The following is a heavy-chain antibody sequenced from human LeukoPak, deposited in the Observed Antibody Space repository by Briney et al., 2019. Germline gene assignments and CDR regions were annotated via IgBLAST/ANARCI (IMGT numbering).Heavy chain of an antibody. J-gene: IGHJ4*02. D-gene: IGHD1-26*01. V-gene: IGHV3-7*01. CDR1: GFRFGDYW. CDR2: IKQDGAEK. CDR3: ARVGAWDLQRVFEY. Sequence: PGGSLRLSCAASGFRFGDYWMTWARHIPGKGLEWVANIKQDGAEKHYAESVEGRFIISRDNAKSSLFLEMDSLKVEDTAVYYCARVGAWDLQRVFEYWGQGTLVTVS.